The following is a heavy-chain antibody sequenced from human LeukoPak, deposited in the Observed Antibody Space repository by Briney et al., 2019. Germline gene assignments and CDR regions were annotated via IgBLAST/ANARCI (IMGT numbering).Heavy chain of an antibody. Sequence: GGSLRLSCAASGFTFSSYEMNWVRQAPGKGLEWVSYISSSGSNIKYADSVKGRFTISRGNAKNPVYLQMNSLRAEDTAGYYCARDIKGQYQDAFDIWGQGTMVTVSS. V-gene: IGHV3-48*03. CDR2: ISSSGSNI. CDR3: ARDIKGQYQDAFDI. J-gene: IGHJ3*02. D-gene: IGHD2-2*01. CDR1: GFTFSSYE.